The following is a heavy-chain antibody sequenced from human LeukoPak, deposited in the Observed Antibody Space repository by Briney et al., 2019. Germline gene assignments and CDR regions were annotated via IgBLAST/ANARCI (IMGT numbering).Heavy chain of an antibody. Sequence: SEALSLPCTAPGGSISSYYWSWFRQPAGKDLERIGRFYTSGSTNYNPSLKSRVTMSVDTSKNQFSLKLSSVTAADTAVYYCAREERAARLVDAFDIWGQGTMVTVSS. CDR2: FYTSGST. V-gene: IGHV4-4*07. J-gene: IGHJ3*02. CDR1: GGSISSYY. CDR3: AREERAARLVDAFDI. D-gene: IGHD6-6*01.